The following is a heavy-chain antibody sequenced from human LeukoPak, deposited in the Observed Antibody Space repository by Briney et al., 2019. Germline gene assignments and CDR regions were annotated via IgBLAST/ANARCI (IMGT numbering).Heavy chain of an antibody. CDR3: ARDPIVGSY. CDR1: GFTFSSYG. V-gene: IGHV3-30*03. D-gene: IGHD3-22*01. CDR2: ISYDGSNK. J-gene: IGHJ4*02. Sequence: GGSLRLSCAASGFTFSSYGMHWVRQAPGKGLEWVAVISYDGSNKYYADSVKGRFTISRDNSKNTLYLQMNSLRAEDTAVYYCARDPIVGSYWGQGTLVTVSS.